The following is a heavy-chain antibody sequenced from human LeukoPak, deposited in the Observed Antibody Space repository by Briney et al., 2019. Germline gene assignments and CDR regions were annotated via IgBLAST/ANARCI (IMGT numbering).Heavy chain of an antibody. CDR1: GNAFSNYF. V-gene: IGHV1-46*01. CDR2: IDRSGVST. D-gene: IGHD5-24*01. J-gene: IGHJ4*02. CDR3: ATNAGARDSGN. Sequence: ASVKVSCKASGNAFSNYFIHWVRQAPGQGPEWMGVIDRSGVSTSYAQKFQGRVSVSSDMSTSTVYMELSSLTSEDTAVYFCATNAGARDSGNWGQGTLVTVSS.